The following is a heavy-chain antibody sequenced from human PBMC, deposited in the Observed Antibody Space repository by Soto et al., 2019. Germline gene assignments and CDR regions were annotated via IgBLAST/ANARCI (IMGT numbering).Heavy chain of an antibody. J-gene: IGHJ6*02. V-gene: IGHV1-69*13. CDR1: GGTFSSYA. CDR2: IIPIFGTA. CDR3: ARAGRYCIFIICYRYYGMHF. Sequence: ASVKVSCKASGGTFSSYAISWVRQAPGQGLEWMGGIIPIFGTANYAQKFQGRVTITADESTSTAYMELSSLRSEDTAVYYCARAGRYCIFIICYRYYGMHFCYQGTTVT. D-gene: IGHD2-15*01.